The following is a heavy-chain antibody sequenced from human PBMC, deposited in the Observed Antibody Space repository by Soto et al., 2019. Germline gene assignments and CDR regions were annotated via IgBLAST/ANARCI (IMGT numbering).Heavy chain of an antibody. CDR1: GFSFSTYS. J-gene: IGHJ6*02. CDR2: LSGGGSNT. Sequence: GGSLRLSCAASGFSFSTYSMAWVRQTPGKGLAWVSGLSGGGSNTYYADSVKGRFTISRDNSKNTLYLQMNSLRAEDTAVYYCAXVGIDFWSGYYYYGMDVWGQGTTVTVSS. V-gene: IGHV3-23*01. CDR3: AXVGIDFWSGYYYYGMDV. D-gene: IGHD3-3*01.